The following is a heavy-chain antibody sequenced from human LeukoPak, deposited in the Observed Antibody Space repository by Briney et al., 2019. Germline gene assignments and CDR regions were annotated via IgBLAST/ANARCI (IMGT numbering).Heavy chain of an antibody. CDR2: ISSSSSTI. CDR1: GFTFNSYN. Sequence: GGSLRLSCAASGFTFNSYNMYWVRPAPGKGLEWVSYISSSSSTIYYADSVKGRFTISRDSAKTSLFLQMNSLRDEDTAVYYCARAYSSSSGRDAFDSWGLGTLVTVSS. CDR3: ARAYSSSSGRDAFDS. J-gene: IGHJ3*02. V-gene: IGHV3-48*02. D-gene: IGHD6-6*01.